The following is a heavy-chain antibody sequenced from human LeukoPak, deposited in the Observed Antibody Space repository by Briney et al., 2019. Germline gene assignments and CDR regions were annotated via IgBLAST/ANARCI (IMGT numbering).Heavy chain of an antibody. J-gene: IGHJ4*02. CDR3: AGNTFDYNSGGFSG. Sequence: PGGSLRLSCAASGFTFSSYAMSWVRQAPGKGLEWVSSISSSGIYIYYADSVKGRFTISRDNAKNSLYLQMNSLRAEDTAVYYCAGNTFDYNSGGFSGWGQGTLVTVSS. D-gene: IGHD3-10*01. V-gene: IGHV3-21*01. CDR1: GFTFSSYA. CDR2: ISSSGIYI.